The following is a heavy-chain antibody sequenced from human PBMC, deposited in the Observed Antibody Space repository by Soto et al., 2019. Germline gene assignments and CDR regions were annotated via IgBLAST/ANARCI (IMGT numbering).Heavy chain of an antibody. J-gene: IGHJ4*01. D-gene: IGHD2-15*01. CDR2: ITSDGDST. CDR3: VKGNQLLRYYFEF. Sequence: PSETLSLTCSVSGDSIISDYAMHGVRQAPGKGLEYVSGITSDGDSTWHADSVKDRFTISRDNSKNTLFLQMSSLRVEDTAIYFCVKGNQLLRYYFEFWGPGTLVTVSS. V-gene: IGHV3-64D*06. CDR1: GDSIISDYA.